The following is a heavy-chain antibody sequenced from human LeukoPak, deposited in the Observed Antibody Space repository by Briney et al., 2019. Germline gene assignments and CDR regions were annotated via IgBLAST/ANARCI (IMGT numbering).Heavy chain of an antibody. CDR1: GYTLTELS. Sequence: ASVTVSFKVSGYTLTELSMHWVRQAPGKGLEWMGGFDPEDGETIYAQKFQGRVTMTEDTSTDTAYMELSSLRSEDTAVYYCATGYYYDSSGYLVYWGQGTLVTVSS. CDR2: FDPEDGET. CDR3: ATGYYYDSSGYLVY. J-gene: IGHJ4*02. V-gene: IGHV1-24*01. D-gene: IGHD3-22*01.